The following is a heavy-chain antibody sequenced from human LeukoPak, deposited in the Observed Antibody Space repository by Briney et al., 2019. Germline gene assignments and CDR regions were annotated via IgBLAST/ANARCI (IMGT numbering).Heavy chain of an antibody. Sequence: GGSLRLSCAASGFAFSNFNMNWVRQAPGKGLEWVSYISGTGTTTYYADSVKGRFTISRDIAQNSLYLQMNGLRAEDTAVYYCARSGSYRLDYWGQGTLVTASS. CDR1: GFAFSNFN. CDR3: ARSGSYRLDY. CDR2: ISGTGTTT. V-gene: IGHV3-48*01. J-gene: IGHJ4*02. D-gene: IGHD1-26*01.